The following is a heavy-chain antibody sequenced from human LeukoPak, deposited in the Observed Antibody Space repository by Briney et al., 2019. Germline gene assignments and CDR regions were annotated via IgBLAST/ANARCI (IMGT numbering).Heavy chain of an antibody. Sequence: PGGSLRLSCAASGFTFSSYAMSWVRQAPGKGLEWVSAISGSGGSTYYADSVKGRFTISRDNSKNTLYLQMNSPRAEDTAVYYCAKVGHIWFGELVDDYWGQGTLVTVSS. V-gene: IGHV3-23*01. CDR2: ISGSGGST. CDR1: GFTFSSYA. CDR3: AKVGHIWFGELVDDY. D-gene: IGHD3-10*01. J-gene: IGHJ4*02.